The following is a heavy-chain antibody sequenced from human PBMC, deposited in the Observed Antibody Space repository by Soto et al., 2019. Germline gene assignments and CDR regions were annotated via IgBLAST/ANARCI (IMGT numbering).Heavy chain of an antibody. J-gene: IGHJ5*01. D-gene: IGHD3-22*01. V-gene: IGHV4-34*01. Sequence: SETLSLTCAVYGGSFSGHSWTWIRQSPGKGLGWIGDINHSGRVNYSPSLKSRVTISLDTSKNQFSLTLSAVTAADTAMYYCSTRAYDTNGYYRFDPWGQGTLVTVSS. CDR1: GGSFSGHS. CDR2: INHSGRV. CDR3: STRAYDTNGYYRFDP.